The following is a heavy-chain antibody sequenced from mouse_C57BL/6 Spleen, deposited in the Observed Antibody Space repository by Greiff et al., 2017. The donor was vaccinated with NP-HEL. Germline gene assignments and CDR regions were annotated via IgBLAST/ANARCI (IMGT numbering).Heavy chain of an antibody. D-gene: IGHD1-1*01. CDR1: GYTFTSYW. CDR2: IDPSASYT. J-gene: IGHJ1*03. V-gene: IGHV1-69*01. Sequence: QVQLQQPGAELVMPGASVKLSCKASGYTFTSYWMHWVKQRPGPGLEWIGEIDPSASYTNYNQKFKGKSTLTVDKSSSTAYMQLSSLTSEDSAVYYCASYYGSSYPYFDVWGTGTTVTVSS. CDR3: ASYYGSSYPYFDV.